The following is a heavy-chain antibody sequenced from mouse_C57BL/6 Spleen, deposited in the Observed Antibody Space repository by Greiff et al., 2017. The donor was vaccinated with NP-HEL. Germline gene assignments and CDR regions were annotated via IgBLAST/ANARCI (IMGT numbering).Heavy chain of an antibody. V-gene: IGHV1-26*01. CDR3: ARGGGNAMDY. CDR2: INPNNGGT. CDR1: GYTFTDYY. Sequence: EVQLQQSGPELVKPGASVKISCKASGYTFTDYYMNWVKQSHGKSLEWIGDINPNNGGTSYNQKFKGKATLTVDKSSSTAYMELRSLTSEDSAVYYCARGGGNAMDYWGQGTSVTVSS. D-gene: IGHD1-1*02. J-gene: IGHJ4*01.